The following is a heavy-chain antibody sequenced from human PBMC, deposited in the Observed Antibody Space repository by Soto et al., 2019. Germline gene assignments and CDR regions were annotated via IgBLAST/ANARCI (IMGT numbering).Heavy chain of an antibody. CDR3: TSAGQYCTSTTCKAY. Sequence: GGSLRLSCASSGFGFTDSWMNWVRQAPGKGLEWVGRIKSKNDGGTTDYAAPVQGRFTISRDDSKTTIYLQMNSLKTEDTAVYYCTSAGQYCTSTTCKAYWGQGTPVTVSS. D-gene: IGHD2-2*01. CDR2: IKSKNDGGTT. V-gene: IGHV3-15*07. J-gene: IGHJ4*02. CDR1: GFGFTDSW.